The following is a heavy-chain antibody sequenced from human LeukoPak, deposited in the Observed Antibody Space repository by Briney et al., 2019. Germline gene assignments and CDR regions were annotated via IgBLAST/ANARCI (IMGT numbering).Heavy chain of an antibody. CDR1: GYRFSDYY. V-gene: IGHV1-2*06. Sequence: ASVRVSCKASGYRFSDYYMHWVRQAPGQGLEWMGRINSNSGGTRFAEKFRGRVTMTRDTSISTAYMELSRLTSDDTAVYYCARAGGTYYYESSGYYYQNWFDSWGQGTLVTVSS. CDR3: ARAGGTYYYESSGYYYQNWFDS. D-gene: IGHD3-22*01. J-gene: IGHJ5*01. CDR2: INSNSGGT.